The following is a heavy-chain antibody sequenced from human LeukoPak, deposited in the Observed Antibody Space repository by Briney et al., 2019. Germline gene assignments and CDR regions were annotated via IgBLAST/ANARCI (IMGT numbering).Heavy chain of an antibody. CDR2: THPSGNS. Sequence: PSETLSLTCTVSGGSNDSYYWSWIRQPPGKGLEWIGYTHPSGNSNYSPSLKSRVTISIDTSRNQFSLKLSSVTAADTAVYYCARKAPKKGWFDPWGQGTLVTVSS. CDR3: ARKAPKKGWFDP. V-gene: IGHV4-4*09. CDR1: GGSNDSYY. J-gene: IGHJ5*02.